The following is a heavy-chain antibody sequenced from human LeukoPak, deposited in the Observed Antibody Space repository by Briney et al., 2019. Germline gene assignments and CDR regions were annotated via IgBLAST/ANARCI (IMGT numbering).Heavy chain of an antibody. CDR3: ARISSWYRGPIDY. CDR2: IYHSGST. CDR1: GGSFSGYY. Sequence: SETLSLTCAVYGGSFSGYYWSWIRQPPGKGLEWIGSIYHSGSTYYNPSLKSRVTISVDTSKNQFSLKLSSVTAADTAVYYCARISSWYRGPIDYWGQGTLVTVSS. D-gene: IGHD6-13*01. J-gene: IGHJ4*02. V-gene: IGHV4-34*01.